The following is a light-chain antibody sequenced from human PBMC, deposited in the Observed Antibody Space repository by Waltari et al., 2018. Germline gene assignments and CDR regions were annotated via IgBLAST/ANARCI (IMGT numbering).Light chain of an antibody. Sequence: TCRAIQNINNQLKWYQQRPGKAPRLLIYAASTLQSGAPSRFGGSGSGTDFTLTITSLQPEDFATYFCQQGYRTPLTFGGGTKVEIK. CDR1: QNINNQ. CDR3: QQGYRTPLT. J-gene: IGKJ4*01. V-gene: IGKV1-39*01. CDR2: AAS.